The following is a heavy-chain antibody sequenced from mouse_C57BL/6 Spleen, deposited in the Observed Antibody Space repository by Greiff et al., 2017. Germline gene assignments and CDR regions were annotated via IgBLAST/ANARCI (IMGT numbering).Heavy chain of an antibody. CDR3: ARFRIYYYGSSHFYY. CDR1: GFTFTDYY. J-gene: IGHJ2*01. Sequence: DVQLVESGGGLVQPGGSLSLSCAASGFTFTDYYMSWVRQPPGKALEWLGFIRNKANGYTTEYSASVTGRFTISRDNSQSTLYLQMNALRAEDSATFYSARFRIYYYGSSHFYYWGQGTTLTVSS. D-gene: IGHD1-1*01. CDR2: IRNKANGYTT. V-gene: IGHV7-3*01.